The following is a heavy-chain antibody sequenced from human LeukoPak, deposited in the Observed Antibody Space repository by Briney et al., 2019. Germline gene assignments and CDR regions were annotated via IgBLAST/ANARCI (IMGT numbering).Heavy chain of an antibody. CDR2: ISAYNGNT. J-gene: IGHJ5*02. V-gene: IGHV1-18*01. Sequence: GASVKVSCKASGYTFTRYGISWVRQAPGHGLEWMGWISAYNGNTNYAQKLQGRVTMTTDTSTSTAYMELRSLGSDDTAVYYCARDGGGVVPAALDPWGQGTLVTVSS. D-gene: IGHD2-2*01. CDR3: ARDGGGVVPAALDP. CDR1: GYTFTRYG.